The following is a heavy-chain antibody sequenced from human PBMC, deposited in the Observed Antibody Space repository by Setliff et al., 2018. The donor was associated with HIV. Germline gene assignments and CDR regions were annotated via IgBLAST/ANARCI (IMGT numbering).Heavy chain of an antibody. Sequence: PSETLSLTCSVSGYSINTAYYWGWIRQSPGKGLEWIGGFHHSGSTHYNPSLKSRVTISGQTSNNQFSLQLTAVTAADTAVYFCARGGAVSADFDSWGQGTLVTVSS. CDR1: GYSINTAYY. J-gene: IGHJ5*01. CDR3: ARGGAVSADFDS. CDR2: FHHSGST. D-gene: IGHD3-16*01. V-gene: IGHV4-38-2*01.